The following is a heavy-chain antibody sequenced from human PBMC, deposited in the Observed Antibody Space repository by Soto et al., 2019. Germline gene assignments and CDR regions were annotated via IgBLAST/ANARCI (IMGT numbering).Heavy chain of an antibody. Sequence: QVQLQESGPGLVKPSETLSLTCTVSGGSISSYYWSWIRHPAGKGLEWIGRIYTSGSTNYNPSLKSRVIMSVDTSQNQVSLKLSSVTAAGTAVYYCAREGDILAGYAYFDYWGQGTLVTVSS. CDR3: AREGDILAGYAYFDY. V-gene: IGHV4-4*07. J-gene: IGHJ4*02. CDR2: IYTSGST. CDR1: GGSISSYY. D-gene: IGHD3-9*01.